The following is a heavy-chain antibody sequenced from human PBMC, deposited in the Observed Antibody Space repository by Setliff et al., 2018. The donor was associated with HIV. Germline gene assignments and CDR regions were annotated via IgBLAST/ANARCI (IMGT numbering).Heavy chain of an antibody. CDR3: ARESTAMGLDN. J-gene: IGHJ4*02. CDR2: ISSGSSYI. D-gene: IGHD5-18*01. V-gene: IGHV3-21*06. Sequence: GGSLRLSCAASGFTFSSYRMDWVRQAPGKGLEWVSSISSGSSYIYYADSLKGRFIISRDNAKNSLYLQMNSLRAEDTAVYYCARESTAMGLDNWGPGTLVTVSS. CDR1: GFTFSSYR.